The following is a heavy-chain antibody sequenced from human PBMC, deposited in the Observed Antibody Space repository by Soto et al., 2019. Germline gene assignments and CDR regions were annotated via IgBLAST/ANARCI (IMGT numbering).Heavy chain of an antibody. J-gene: IGHJ4*02. CDR3: ATGTRTFDY. Sequence: ASVKVSCKASGYTFTSYDINWVRQATGQGLEWMGWMNPNSGNTGYAQKFQGRVTMSRNTSISTAYMEMSSLTSEDTAVYYCATGTRTFDYWGQGTLVTVSS. D-gene: IGHD2-15*01. V-gene: IGHV1-8*01. CDR1: GYTFTSYD. CDR2: MNPNSGNT.